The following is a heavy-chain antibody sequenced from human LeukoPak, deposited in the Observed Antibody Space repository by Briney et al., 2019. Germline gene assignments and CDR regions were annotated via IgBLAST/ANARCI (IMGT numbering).Heavy chain of an antibody. CDR2: IWFDGSEQ. CDR3: AREGDSRWGELSP. J-gene: IGHJ5*02. CDR1: GFTFSTYA. D-gene: IGHD3-16*02. Sequence: GGSLSLSCAASGFTFSTYAIHWVRQAPGKGLEWVAVIWFDGSEQYYADSVKGRFIISRDNSESKSNLKLNSLRAEDTAVYYCAREGDSRWGELSPWGQGTLVTVSS. V-gene: IGHV3-33*01.